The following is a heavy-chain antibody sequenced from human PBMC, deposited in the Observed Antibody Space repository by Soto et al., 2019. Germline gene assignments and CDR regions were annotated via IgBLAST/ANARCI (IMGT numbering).Heavy chain of an antibody. CDR3: ARDLSGSPI. Sequence: QVQLVESGGGVVQPGRSLRLSCAASGFTFSSYGMHWVRQAPGKGLEWVAVIWYDGSNKYYADSVKGRFTIPRDNSKNTLYLQMNSLRAEDTAVYYCARDLSGSPIWGQGTMVTVSS. J-gene: IGHJ3*02. CDR1: GFTFSSYG. CDR2: IWYDGSNK. V-gene: IGHV3-33*01. D-gene: IGHD1-26*01.